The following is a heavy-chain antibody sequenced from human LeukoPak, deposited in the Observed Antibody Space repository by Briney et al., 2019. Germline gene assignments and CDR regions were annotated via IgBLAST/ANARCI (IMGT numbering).Heavy chain of an antibody. J-gene: IGHJ3*02. CDR2: ISYDGSNK. V-gene: IGHV3-30-3*01. CDR1: GFTFSSYA. CDR3: ARVVYEPLKYSSSSRVPGAFDI. Sequence: GSPRLSCAASGFTFSSYAMHWVRQAPGKGLEWVAVISYDGSNKYYADSVKGRFTISRDNSKNTLYLQMNSLRAEDTAVYYCARVVYEPLKYSSSSRVPGAFDIWGQGTMVTVSS. D-gene: IGHD6-6*01.